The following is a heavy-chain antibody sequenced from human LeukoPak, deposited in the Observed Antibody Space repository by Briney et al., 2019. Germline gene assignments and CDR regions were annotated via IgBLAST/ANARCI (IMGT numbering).Heavy chain of an antibody. CDR2: ISGSGGST. CDR1: GFTFSSYA. J-gene: IGHJ4*02. Sequence: PGGSLRLSCAASGFTFSSYAMSWVRQAPGKGLEWVSAISGSGGSTYYADSVKGRFTISRDNSKNTLYLQMNSLGAEDTAVYYCAKDLPPGGSSSCPDDYWGQGTLVTVSS. V-gene: IGHV3-23*01. CDR3: AKDLPPGGSSSCPDDY. D-gene: IGHD6-13*01.